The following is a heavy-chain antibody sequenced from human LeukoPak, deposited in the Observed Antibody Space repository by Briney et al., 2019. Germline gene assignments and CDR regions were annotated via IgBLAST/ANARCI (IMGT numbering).Heavy chain of an antibody. V-gene: IGHV3-53*01. CDR1: GFTVSSNH. CDR3: AREGGSSGSAFDI. CDR2: IYSGGST. D-gene: IGHD3-22*01. Sequence: GGSLRLSCAASGFTVSSNHMSWVRQAPGKGLEWVSVIYSGGSTYYADSVKGRFTISRDNSKNTLYLQMNSLRAEDTAVYYCAREGGSSGSAFDIWGQGTMVTVPS. J-gene: IGHJ3*02.